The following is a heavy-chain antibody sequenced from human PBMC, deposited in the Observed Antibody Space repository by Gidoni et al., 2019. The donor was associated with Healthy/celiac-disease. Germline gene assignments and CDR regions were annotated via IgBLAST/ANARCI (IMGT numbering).Heavy chain of an antibody. CDR1: GGSISSYY. CDR2: IYYSGST. V-gene: IGHV4-59*01. Sequence: QVQLQESGPGLVKPSETLSLTCTVSGGSISSYYWSWIRQPPGKGLEWIGYIYYSGSTNYNPSLKSRVTISVDTSKNQFSLKLSSVTAADTAVYYCARGPDGYNRGDFDYWGQGTLVTVSS. J-gene: IGHJ4*02. D-gene: IGHD5-12*01. CDR3: ARGPDGYNRGDFDY.